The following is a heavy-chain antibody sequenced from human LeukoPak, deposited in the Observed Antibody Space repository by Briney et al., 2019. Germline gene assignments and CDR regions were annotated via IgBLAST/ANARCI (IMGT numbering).Heavy chain of an antibody. Sequence: SETLSLTCAVYGGSFSGYYWSWIRQPPGKGLEWIGEINHSGSTNYNPSLKSRVTISVDTSKNQFSLKLSSVTAADTAVYYCARPPVPGYSSGTDAFDIWGQGTMVTVSS. D-gene: IGHD6-19*01. V-gene: IGHV4-34*01. CDR3: ARPPVPGYSSGTDAFDI. CDR2: INHSGST. CDR1: GGSFSGYY. J-gene: IGHJ3*02.